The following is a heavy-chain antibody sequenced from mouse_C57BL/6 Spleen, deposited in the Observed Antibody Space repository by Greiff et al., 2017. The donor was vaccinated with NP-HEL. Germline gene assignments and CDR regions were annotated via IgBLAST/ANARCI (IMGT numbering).Heavy chain of an antibody. CDR3: ARVRSPYYFDY. Sequence: EVKLQESGPGLVKPSQSLSLTCSVTGYSITSGYYWNWIRQFPGNKLEWMGYISYDGSNNYNPSLKNRISITRDTSKNQFFLKLNSVTTEDTATYYCARVRSPYYFDYWGQGTTLTVSS. V-gene: IGHV3-6*01. CDR2: ISYDGSN. J-gene: IGHJ2*01. CDR1: GYSITSGYY.